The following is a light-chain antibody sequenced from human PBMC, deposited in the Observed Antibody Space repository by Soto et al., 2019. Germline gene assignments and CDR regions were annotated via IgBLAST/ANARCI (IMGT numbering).Light chain of an antibody. CDR1: QSISSY. CDR3: QQSYGTPYT. CDR2: AAS. Sequence: DIQMTQSPSSLSAFVGDRVTITCRASQSISSYLNWYQQKPGKAPKLLIYAASSLQSGGPSRFSGSGSGTDFTLTISSLQSEDFATYYCQQSYGTPYTFGQGTKLEIK. V-gene: IGKV1-39*01. J-gene: IGKJ2*01.